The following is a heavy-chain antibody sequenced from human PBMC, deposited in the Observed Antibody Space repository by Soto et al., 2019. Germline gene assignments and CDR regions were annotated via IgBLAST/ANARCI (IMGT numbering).Heavy chain of an antibody. V-gene: IGHV3-23*01. J-gene: IGHJ4*02. CDR2: ISGTASRT. CDR1: GFTPTTTP. CDR3: ATSFRYFDN. D-gene: IGHD3-9*01. Sequence: GGSLRLSFAGSGFTPTTTPLSWVRQAPGKGLEWVTTISGTASRTYYVYSVKGRFFISRDNSKNTVTLQMNNLTVDDTDVYYCATSFRYFDNWGQGTRVTVSS.